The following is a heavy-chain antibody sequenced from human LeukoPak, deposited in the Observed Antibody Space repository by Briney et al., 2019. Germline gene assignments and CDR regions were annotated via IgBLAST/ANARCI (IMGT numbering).Heavy chain of an antibody. V-gene: IGHV3-64*01. CDR1: GFTFSSYA. Sequence: GGSLRLSCAASGFTFSSYAMHWVRQAPGRGLEYVSAISSNGGSTYYANSVEGRFTISRDNSKNTLYLQMGSLRAEDTAVYYCAITGRIPVRYDYRGQILDYWGQGTLVTVSS. CDR3: AITGRIPVRYDYRGQILDY. J-gene: IGHJ4*02. CDR2: ISSNGGST. D-gene: IGHD5-12*01.